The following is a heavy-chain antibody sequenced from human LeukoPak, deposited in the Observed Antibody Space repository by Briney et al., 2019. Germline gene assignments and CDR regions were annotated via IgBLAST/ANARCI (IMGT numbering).Heavy chain of an antibody. J-gene: IGHJ6*03. CDR3: ARENLAAAGTRGGYYYYYYMDV. V-gene: IGHV4-61*02. CDR1: GGSISSGSYY. CDR2: IYTSGST. Sequence: PSETLSLTCTVSGGSISSGSYYWSWIRQPAGKGLEWIGRIYTSGSTNYNPSLKSRVTISVDTSKNQFSLKLSSVIAADTAVYYCARENLAAAGTRGGYYYYYYMDVWGKGTTVTVSS. D-gene: IGHD6-13*01.